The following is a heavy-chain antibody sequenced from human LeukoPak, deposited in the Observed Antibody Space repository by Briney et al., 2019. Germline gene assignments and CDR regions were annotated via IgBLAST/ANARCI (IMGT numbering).Heavy chain of an antibody. V-gene: IGHV3-30-3*01. Sequence: GGSLRLSCAASGFTFSSYVMHWVRQAPGLRLEWGAVISYDGSNKYYADSVKDRFSISRDNSKTTVSLQMNSLRAEDTAVYYCAKGRGTAVTSAANYWGQGTLVTVSS. CDR2: ISYDGSNK. CDR1: GFTFSSYV. J-gene: IGHJ4*02. D-gene: IGHD4-17*01. CDR3: AKGRGTAVTSAANY.